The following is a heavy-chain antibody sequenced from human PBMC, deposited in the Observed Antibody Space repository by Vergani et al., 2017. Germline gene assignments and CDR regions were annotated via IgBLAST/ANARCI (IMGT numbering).Heavy chain of an antibody. V-gene: IGHV1-46*03. CDR2: INPSGGST. D-gene: IGHD5-18*01. Sequence: QVQLVQSGAEVKKPGASVKVSCKASGYTFTSYYMHWVRQAPGQGLEWMGIINPSGGSTSYAQKFQGRVTMTRDTSTSTVYMELSSLRSEDTAVYYCARATHRLDTTNAPSDFWDQGTLVIVS. CDR3: ARATHRLDTTNAPSDF. CDR1: GYTFTSYY. J-gene: IGHJ4*02.